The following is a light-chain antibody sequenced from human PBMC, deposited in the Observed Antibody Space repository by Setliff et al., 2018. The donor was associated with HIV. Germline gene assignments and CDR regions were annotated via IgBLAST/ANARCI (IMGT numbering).Light chain of an antibody. CDR1: SSDVGAYNY. V-gene: IGLV2-11*01. CDR3: CSYAGTYTYI. J-gene: IGLJ1*01. CDR2: DVS. Sequence: QSALTQPRSVSGSPGQSVTLSCTGSSSDVGAYNYVSWYQQHPGKAPKLIIYDVSKRPSGVPDRFSGSKSGDTASLTISGLQSEDEADYYCCSYAGTYTYIFGSGTK.